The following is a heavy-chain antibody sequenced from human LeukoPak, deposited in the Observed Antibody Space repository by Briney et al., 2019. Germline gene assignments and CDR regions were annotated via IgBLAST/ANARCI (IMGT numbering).Heavy chain of an antibody. Sequence: GGSLRLSCAASGFTFSNYAMSWVRQAPGRGLEWVSAISGSSGLTYYGDSVKGRFTISRDNSKNTLYLQMNSLRVEDTALYYCAKFRELAYNYKYFDSWGQGTLVAVSP. CDR2: ISGSSGLT. D-gene: IGHD5-24*01. CDR3: AKFRELAYNYKYFDS. CDR1: GFTFSNYA. J-gene: IGHJ4*02. V-gene: IGHV3-23*01.